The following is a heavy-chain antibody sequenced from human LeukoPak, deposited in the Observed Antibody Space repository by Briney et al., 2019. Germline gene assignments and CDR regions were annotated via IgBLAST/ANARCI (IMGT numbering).Heavy chain of an antibody. CDR2: INHSGST. D-gene: IGHD2-15*01. Sequence: SETLTLTCAVYGGSFSGYYWSWIRKPPGKGLEWIGEINHSGSTNYNPSLKSRVTISVDTSKNQFSLKLSSVTAADTAVYYCARGRRADCSGGSCYGTTVTTDLDSWGQGTLVTVSS. CDR1: GGSFSGYY. CDR3: ARGRRADCSGGSCYGTTVTTDLDS. V-gene: IGHV4-34*01. J-gene: IGHJ4*02.